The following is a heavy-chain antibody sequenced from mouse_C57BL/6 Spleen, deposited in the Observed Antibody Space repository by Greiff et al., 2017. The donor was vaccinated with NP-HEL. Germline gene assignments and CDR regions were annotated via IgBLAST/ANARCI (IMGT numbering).Heavy chain of an antibody. CDR3: ARQDYGNAFYAMDY. J-gene: IGHJ4*01. CDR2: IWSDGST. D-gene: IGHD2-1*01. Sequence: VQLQESGPGLVAPSQSLSITCTVSGFSLTSYGVHWVRQPPGKGLEWLVVIWSDGSTTYNSALKSRLSISKDNSKSQVFLKMNSLHTDDTAMYYCARQDYGNAFYAMDYWGQGTSVTVSS. CDR1: GFSLTSYG. V-gene: IGHV2-6-1*01.